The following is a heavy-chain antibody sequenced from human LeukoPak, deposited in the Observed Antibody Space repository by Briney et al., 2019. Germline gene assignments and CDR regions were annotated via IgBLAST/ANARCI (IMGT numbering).Heavy chain of an antibody. Sequence: GGSLRLSCAASGFTFSTYAMAWVRQAPGKGLEWVSAFSNSGETHHADSVKGRFTISRDNSKNTLYLQMNSLRADDTALYYCAKDLRLSVGTSPFDYWGQGTPVTVSS. CDR2: FSNSGET. J-gene: IGHJ4*02. CDR1: GFTFSTYA. D-gene: IGHD4-23*01. V-gene: IGHV3-23*01. CDR3: AKDLRLSVGTSPFDY.